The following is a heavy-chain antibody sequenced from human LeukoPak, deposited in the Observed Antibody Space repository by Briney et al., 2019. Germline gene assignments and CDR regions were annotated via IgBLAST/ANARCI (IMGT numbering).Heavy chain of an antibody. CDR1: GFTFSNYW. Sequence: GGSLRLSCAASGFTFSNYWMHWVRQAPGKGLVWVSRINSDGINTSYADSVKGRFTISRDNAKNTLNLQMNSLRAEDTAVYYCVRDLGQYYDTSDNWFDPWGQGTLVTVSS. V-gene: IGHV3-74*01. D-gene: IGHD3-22*01. CDR2: INSDGINT. CDR3: VRDLGQYYDTSDNWFDP. J-gene: IGHJ5*02.